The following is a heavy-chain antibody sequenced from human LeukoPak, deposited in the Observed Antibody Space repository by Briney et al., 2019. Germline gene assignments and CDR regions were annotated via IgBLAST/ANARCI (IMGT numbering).Heavy chain of an antibody. CDR2: ISNSGTAI. V-gene: IGHV3-11*04. Sequence: PGGSLRLSCAASGFTFSDYYMSWIRQAPGKGLEWVSSISNSGTAIYYADSVKGRFTVSRDDAKNSLYLQMNSLTVEDTAVYYCARRGVDSYYYYMDVWGTGTTVIVSS. J-gene: IGHJ6*03. CDR1: GFTFSDYY. CDR3: ARRGVDSYYYYMDV. D-gene: IGHD2-8*01.